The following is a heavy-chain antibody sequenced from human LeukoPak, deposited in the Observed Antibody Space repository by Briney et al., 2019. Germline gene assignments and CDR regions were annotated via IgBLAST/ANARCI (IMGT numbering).Heavy chain of an antibody. CDR3: ARARYDILTGYYRNWFDP. J-gene: IGHJ5*02. V-gene: IGHV4-59*01. D-gene: IGHD3-9*01. Sequence: SETLSLTCTVSGGSISSYYWSWIRQPAGKGLEWIGYIYYSGSTNYNPSLKSRVTISVDTSKNQFSLKLSSVTAADTAVYYCARARYDILTGYYRNWFDPWGQGTLVTVSS. CDR2: IYYSGST. CDR1: GGSISSYY.